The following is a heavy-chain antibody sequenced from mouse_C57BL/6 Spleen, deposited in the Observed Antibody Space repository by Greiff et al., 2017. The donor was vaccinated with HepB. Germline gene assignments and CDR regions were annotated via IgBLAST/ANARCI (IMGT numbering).Heavy chain of an antibody. Sequence: EVKLQESGPGLVKPSQSLSLTCSVTGYSITSGYYWNWIRQFPGNKLEWMGYISYDGSTNYNPSLKNLITITRDTSKNQFFLKLNSVTTEDTATYYCARDDDYCNSWFAYWGQGTLVTVSA. CDR3: ARDDDYCNSWFAY. D-gene: IGHD2-1*01. V-gene: IGHV3-6*01. J-gene: IGHJ3*01. CDR1: GYSITSGYY. CDR2: ISYDGST.